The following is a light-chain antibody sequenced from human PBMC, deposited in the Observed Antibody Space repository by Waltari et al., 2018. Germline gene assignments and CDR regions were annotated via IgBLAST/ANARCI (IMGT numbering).Light chain of an antibody. CDR3: NSRDSSGNHLDVV. CDR2: GKN. J-gene: IGLJ2*01. V-gene: IGLV3-19*01. Sequence: SSELTQDPAVSVALGQTVRITCQGDSLRSYYASWYQQKPGQAPVLVIYGKNKRPSGIPDRFPGSSSGNTASLTITGAQAEDEADYYCNSRDSSGNHLDVVFGGGTKLTVL. CDR1: SLRSYY.